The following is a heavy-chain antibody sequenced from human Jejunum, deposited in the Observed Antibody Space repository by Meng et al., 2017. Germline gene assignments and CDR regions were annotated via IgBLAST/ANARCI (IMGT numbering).Heavy chain of an antibody. V-gene: IGHV4-31*03. J-gene: IGHJ4*02. CDR1: GGSISSDGYY. D-gene: IGHD3-10*01. CDR2: IHYSGNI. Sequence: QGQRQESGPGLVKPSQTLSLTCTVSGGSISSDGYYWSWIRQHPGKALEWIGYIHYSGNIYYNPSLKSRVTMSVDSSKNQFSLKLTSVTAADTAVYYCARDLGYTGSYEFDYWGQGTLVTVSS. CDR3: ARDLGYTGSYEFDY.